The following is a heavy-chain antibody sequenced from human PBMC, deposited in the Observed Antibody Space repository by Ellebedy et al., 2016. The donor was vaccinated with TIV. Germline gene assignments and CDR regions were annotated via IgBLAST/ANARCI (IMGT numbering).Heavy chain of an antibody. CDR3: ARLSILGYCSSTSCYGAFDI. V-gene: IGHV5-51*01. D-gene: IGHD2-2*01. CDR2: IYPGDSDT. Sequence: GGSLRLXXKGSGYTFSNYWIGWVRQVPGKGLEWMGIIYPGDSDTRYSPSFQGQVTISADKSISTAYLQWSSLKASDTAMYYCARLSILGYCSSTSCYGAFDIWGQGTMVTVSS. CDR1: GYTFSNYW. J-gene: IGHJ3*02.